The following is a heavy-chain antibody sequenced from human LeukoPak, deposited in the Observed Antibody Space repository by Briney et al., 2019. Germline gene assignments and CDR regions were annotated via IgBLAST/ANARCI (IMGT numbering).Heavy chain of an antibody. Sequence: GESLKISCKGSGYSFTSYWISWVRQMPGKGLEWMGRIDPRDSYTNYSPSFQGHVTISADKSISTAYLQWSSLKASDTAMYYCASTGYCSSTSCYGIDYWGQGTLVTVSS. CDR2: IDPRDSYT. J-gene: IGHJ4*02. CDR1: GYSFTSYW. V-gene: IGHV5-10-1*01. D-gene: IGHD2-2*01. CDR3: ASTGYCSSTSCYGIDY.